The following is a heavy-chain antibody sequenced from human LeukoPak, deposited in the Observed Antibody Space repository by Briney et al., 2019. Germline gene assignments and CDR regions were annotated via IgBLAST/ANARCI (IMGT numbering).Heavy chain of an antibody. CDR3: TTAYDILTGGSDY. Sequence: GGSLRLSCAASGFTFSNAWMSWVRQAPGKGLEWVGRIKSKTDGGTTDYDAPVKGRFTISRDDSKNTLYLQMNSLKAEDTAVFYCTTAYDILTGGSDYWGQGTLVTVSS. J-gene: IGHJ4*02. CDR1: GFTFSNAW. V-gene: IGHV3-15*01. D-gene: IGHD3-9*01. CDR2: IKSKTDGGTT.